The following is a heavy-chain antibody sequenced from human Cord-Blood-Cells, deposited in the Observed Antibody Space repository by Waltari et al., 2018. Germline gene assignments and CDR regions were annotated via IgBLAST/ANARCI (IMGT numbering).Heavy chain of an antibody. D-gene: IGHD6-6*01. V-gene: IGHV1-2*04. Sequence: QVQLVQSGAEVKKPGASVKVSCKASGYTFTGYYMHWVRQAPGQGLEWMGWINPNSGGTNYAQKFQGWVTMTRDTSISTAYMELSRLRSDDTAVYYCARDRGYSSSSYYYYGMDVWGQGTTVTVSS. CDR1: GYTFTGYY. CDR3: ARDRGYSSSSYYYYGMDV. CDR2: INPNSGGT. J-gene: IGHJ6*02.